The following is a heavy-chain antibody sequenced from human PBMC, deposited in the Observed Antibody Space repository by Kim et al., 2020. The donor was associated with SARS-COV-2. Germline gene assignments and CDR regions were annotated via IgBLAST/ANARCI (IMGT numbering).Heavy chain of an antibody. CDR3: ARDGSGWLEGAFDI. Sequence: GGSLRLSCAASGFTFSSYGMHWVRQAPGKGLEWVAVIWYDGSNKYYADSVKGRFTISRDNSKNTLYLQMNSLRAEDTAVYYCARDGSGWLEGAFDIWGQGTMVTVSS. D-gene: IGHD6-19*01. CDR2: IWYDGSNK. CDR1: GFTFSSYG. J-gene: IGHJ3*02. V-gene: IGHV3-33*01.